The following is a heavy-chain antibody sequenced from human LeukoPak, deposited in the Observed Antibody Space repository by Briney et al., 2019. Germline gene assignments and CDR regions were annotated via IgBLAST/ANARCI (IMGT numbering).Heavy chain of an antibody. D-gene: IGHD3-22*01. J-gene: IGHJ4*02. V-gene: IGHV3-30-3*01. CDR1: GFTLSSYA. CDR3: ARAMIVVVSGDY. CDR2: ISYDGSNK. Sequence: HAGGSLRLSCAASGFTLSSYAMHWVRQAPGKGLEWVAVISYDGSNKYYADSVKGRFTISRDNSKNTLYLQMNSLRAEDTAVYYCARAMIVVVSGDYWGQGTLFAVSS.